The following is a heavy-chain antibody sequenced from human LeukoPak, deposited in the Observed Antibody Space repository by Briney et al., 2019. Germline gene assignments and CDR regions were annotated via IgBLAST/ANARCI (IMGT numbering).Heavy chain of an antibody. J-gene: IGHJ6*03. CDR3: AKVVGHYYYMDV. D-gene: IGHD2-15*01. Sequence: GGSLRLSCAASGFTFSSYGMHWVRQAPGKGLEWVAFIRYDGSNKYYADSVKGRFTISRDNSKNTLYLQMNSLRAEDTAVYYCAKVVGHYYYMDVWGKGTTVTVSS. CDR2: IRYDGSNK. CDR1: GFTFSSYG. V-gene: IGHV3-30*02.